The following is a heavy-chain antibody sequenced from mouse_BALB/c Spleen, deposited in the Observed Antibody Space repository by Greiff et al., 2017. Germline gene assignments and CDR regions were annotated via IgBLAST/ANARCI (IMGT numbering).Heavy chain of an antibody. CDR3: ARSFGNYWWYFDV. V-gene: IGHV5-17*02. CDR1: GFTFSSFG. CDR2: ISSGSSTI. J-gene: IGHJ1*01. D-gene: IGHD2-1*01. Sequence: EVHLVESGGGLVQPGGSLKLSCAASGFTFSSFGMHWVRQAPEKGLEWVAYISSGSSTIYYADTVKGRFTISRDNPKNTLFLQMTSLRSEDTAMYYCARSFGNYWWYFDVWGAGTTVTVSS.